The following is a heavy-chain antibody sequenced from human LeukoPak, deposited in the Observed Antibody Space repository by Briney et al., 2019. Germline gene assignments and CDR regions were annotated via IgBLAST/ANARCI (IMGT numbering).Heavy chain of an antibody. V-gene: IGHV3-23*01. CDR2: ISGSGGST. CDR3: AKWLVGRYFQH. Sequence: GGSLRLSCAASGFTFSSYAMSWVRQAPGKGLEWVSAISGSGGSTYYADSVRGRFTISRDNSKNTLYLQMNSLRAEDTAVYYCAKWLVGRYFQHWGQGTLVTVSS. J-gene: IGHJ1*01. D-gene: IGHD6-19*01. CDR1: GFTFSSYA.